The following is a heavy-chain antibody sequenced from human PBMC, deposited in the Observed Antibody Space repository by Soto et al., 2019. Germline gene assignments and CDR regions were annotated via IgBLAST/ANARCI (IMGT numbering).Heavy chain of an antibody. CDR2: ISSNIGTM. V-gene: IGHV3-48*01. Sequence: GGSLRLSCAASGFTFSNYGMNWVRQAPGKGLAWVSYISSNIGTMYYADSVQGRFTISRDNAKNSLYLQMNSLRAEDTAVYYCARNYYGKFDYWGQGTQVTVSS. J-gene: IGHJ4*02. CDR3: ARNYYGKFDY. D-gene: IGHD1-26*01. CDR1: GFTFSNYG.